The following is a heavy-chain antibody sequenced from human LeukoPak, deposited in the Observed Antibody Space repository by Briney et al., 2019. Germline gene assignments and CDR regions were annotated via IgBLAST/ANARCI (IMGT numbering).Heavy chain of an antibody. CDR3: AKDHTGWSFDS. CDR1: GFTFSVYG. Sequence: PGGSLRLSCTASGFTFSVYGMYWVRQAPDKGREWVTFIRHDGSDTFYTDSVKGRFTVSRDNSRNTLFLELKSLTTEDTGVYYCAKDHTGWSFDSWGQGSVVTVSS. CDR2: IRHDGSDT. D-gene: IGHD6-19*01. V-gene: IGHV3-30*02. J-gene: IGHJ4*02.